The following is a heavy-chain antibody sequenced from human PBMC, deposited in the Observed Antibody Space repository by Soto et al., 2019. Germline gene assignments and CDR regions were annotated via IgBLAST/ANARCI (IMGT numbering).Heavy chain of an antibody. D-gene: IGHD4-4*01. CDR2: IYYSGST. CDR3: ARAAVTPYYFDY. J-gene: IGHJ4*02. Sequence: SETLSLTCTVSGGSISSSSYYWGWIRQPPGKGLEWIGSIYYSGSTYYNPSLKSRVTTSVDTSKNQFSLKLNSVTAADTAVYYCARAAVTPYYFDYWGQGTLVTVSS. CDR1: GGSISSSSYY. V-gene: IGHV4-39*07.